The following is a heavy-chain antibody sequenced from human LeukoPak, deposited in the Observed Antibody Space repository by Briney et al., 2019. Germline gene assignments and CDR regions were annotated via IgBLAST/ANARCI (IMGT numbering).Heavy chain of an antibody. CDR2: INHSGNT. Sequence: KTSETLSLTCAVYGGSFSGYYWIWIRQPPGKGLEWIGEINHSGNTNYNPSLKSRVAISVDTSKNQFSLKLSSVTAADTAVYYCASGGYYFDYWGQGTLVTVSS. CDR3: ASGGYYFDY. CDR1: GGSFSGYY. J-gene: IGHJ4*02. V-gene: IGHV4-34*01.